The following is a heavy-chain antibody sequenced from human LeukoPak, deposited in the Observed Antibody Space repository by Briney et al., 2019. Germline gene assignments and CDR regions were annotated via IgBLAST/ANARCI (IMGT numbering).Heavy chain of an antibody. CDR1: GFTFNDCY. J-gene: IGHJ3*01. D-gene: IGHD3-10*01. CDR2: ISSSGSTR. V-gene: IGHV3-11*01. Sequence: GGSLRLSCAASGFTFNDCYMNWIRQAPGKGLEWVSYISSSGSTRYYADSQRGRFTISRDNAGNSLYLQMDSLRADDTAVYYCARDRSRMVRGIDALDLWGQGTMVTVSS. CDR3: ARDRSRMVRGIDALDL.